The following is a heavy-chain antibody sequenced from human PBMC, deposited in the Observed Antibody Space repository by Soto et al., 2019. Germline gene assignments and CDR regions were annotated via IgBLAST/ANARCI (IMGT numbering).Heavy chain of an antibody. D-gene: IGHD3-10*01. CDR1: GASISSYY. V-gene: IGHV4-59*12. J-gene: IGHJ6*03. Sequence: SETLSLTCTVSGASISSYYWSWIRQPPGKGLEWIGYMYYSGSTNYNPSLKSRVTISVDTSKNQFSLKLSSVTAADTAVYYCARGHEPAWGNYYGSGRTAYYYMDVWGKGTTVTVSS. CDR2: MYYSGST. CDR3: ARGHEPAWGNYYGSGRTAYYYMDV.